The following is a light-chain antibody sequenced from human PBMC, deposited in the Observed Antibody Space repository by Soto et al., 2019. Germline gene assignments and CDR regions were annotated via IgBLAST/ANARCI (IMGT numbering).Light chain of an antibody. CDR1: QTIGSSH. Sequence: EIVLTQSPGTLSLSPGEIATLSCRASQTIGSSHLAWYQQKPGQAPRVLIFAASSRATGIPDRFSGSGSGTDFTLTISRLEPEDFAMYYCQQSCGSPRTFGQGTKVELK. V-gene: IGKV3-20*01. CDR3: QQSCGSPRT. J-gene: IGKJ1*01. CDR2: AAS.